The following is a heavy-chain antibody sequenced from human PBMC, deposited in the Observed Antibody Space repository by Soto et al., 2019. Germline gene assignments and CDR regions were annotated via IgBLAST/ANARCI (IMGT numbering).Heavy chain of an antibody. Sequence: ASVKVSCKASGYTFTYRYLHWVRQAPGQALEWMGWITPFNGNTNYAQKFQDRVTITRDRSMSTAYMELSSLRSEDTAMYYCARSSGWPDDAFDIWGQGTMVTVSS. D-gene: IGHD6-25*01. CDR3: ARSSGWPDDAFDI. V-gene: IGHV1-45*02. J-gene: IGHJ3*02. CDR1: GYTFTYRY. CDR2: ITPFNGNT.